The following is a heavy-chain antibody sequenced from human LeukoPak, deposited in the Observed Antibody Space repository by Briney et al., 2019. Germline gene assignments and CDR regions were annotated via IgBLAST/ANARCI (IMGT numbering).Heavy chain of an antibody. J-gene: IGHJ4*02. D-gene: IGHD5-18*01. CDR3: ARDGIQLWFPDY. CDR2: IIPIFGTA. CDR1: GGTFSSYA. Sequence: APVKVSCKASGGTFSSYAISWVRQAPGQGLEWMGRIIPIFGTANYAQKFQGRVTITTDESTSTAYMELSSLRSEDTAVYYCARDGIQLWFPDYWGQGTLVTVSS. V-gene: IGHV1-69*05.